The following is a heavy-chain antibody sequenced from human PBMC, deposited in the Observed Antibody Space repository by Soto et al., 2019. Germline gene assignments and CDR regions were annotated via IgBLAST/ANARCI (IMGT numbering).Heavy chain of an antibody. J-gene: IGHJ4*02. V-gene: IGHV3-30*18. Sequence: QVQLVESGGGVVQPGRSLRLSCAASGFTFSSYGMHWVRQAPGKGLEWVAVISYDGSNKYYADSVKGRFTISRDNSKNTLYLQMNSLRAEDTAVYYCAKMVGGYCSITSCYPPTFDYWGQGTLVTVSS. CDR1: GFTFSSYG. CDR2: ISYDGSNK. D-gene: IGHD2-2*01. CDR3: AKMVGGYCSITSCYPPTFDY.